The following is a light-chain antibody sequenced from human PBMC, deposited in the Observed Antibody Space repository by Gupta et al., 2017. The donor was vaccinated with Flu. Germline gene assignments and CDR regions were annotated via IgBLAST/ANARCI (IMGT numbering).Light chain of an antibody. CDR1: SANIGRYD. J-gene: IGLJ3*02. CDR3: DASEERGNGLWV. Sequence: SVLSQPASVSAPPGQRVAISCSGSSANIGRYDVSWYHLVPGTAPNLVMFHNNKQPFGAPDPISGSDSGSSTAIAISVLPAEEEGAYYCDASEERGNGLWVFGGGTKVTVL. CDR2: HNN. V-gene: IGLV1-44*01.